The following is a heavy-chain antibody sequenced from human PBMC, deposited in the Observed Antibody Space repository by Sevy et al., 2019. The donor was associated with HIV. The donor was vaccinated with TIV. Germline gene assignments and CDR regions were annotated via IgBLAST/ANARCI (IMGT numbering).Heavy chain of an antibody. CDR3: ARDTRSYCYLLRINWYFDL. D-gene: IGHD5-18*01. Sequence: GGSLRLSCAASGFTFSSYSMNWVRQAPGKGLEWVSYISSSSSTIYYADSVKGRFTISRDNAKNSLYLQMNSLRDEDTAVYYCARDTRSYCYLLRINWYFDLWGRGTLVTVSS. J-gene: IGHJ2*01. CDR2: ISSSSSTI. CDR1: GFTFSSYS. V-gene: IGHV3-48*02.